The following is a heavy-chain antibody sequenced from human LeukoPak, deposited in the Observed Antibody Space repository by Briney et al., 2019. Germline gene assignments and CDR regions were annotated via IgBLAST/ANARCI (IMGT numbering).Heavy chain of an antibody. CDR1: GGSISSHY. Sequence: SETLSLTCTVPGGSISSHYWSWIRQPPGKGLEWMGYIYYSGSTNYNPSLKSRVTISVDTSKNQFSLKLSSVTAADTAVYYCARDGNYEHWFDPWGQGTLVTVSS. CDR2: IYYSGST. V-gene: IGHV4-59*11. D-gene: IGHD3-3*01. J-gene: IGHJ5*02. CDR3: ARDGNYEHWFDP.